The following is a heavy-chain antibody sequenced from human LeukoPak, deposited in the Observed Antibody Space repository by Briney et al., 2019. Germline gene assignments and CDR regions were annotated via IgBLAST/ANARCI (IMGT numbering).Heavy chain of an antibody. CDR3: ARDMYYDTSGYFDFDY. V-gene: IGHV1-18*01. J-gene: IGHJ4*02. CDR1: GYTFTNYG. Sequence: ASVKVSCKASGYTFTNYGITWVRQAPGQGFEWMGRISAYNGNTNYAQKLQGRVTVTTDTSTSTGYMELRSLTSDDTAVYYCARDMYYDTSGYFDFDYWGQGTLVTVSS. D-gene: IGHD3-22*01. CDR2: ISAYNGNT.